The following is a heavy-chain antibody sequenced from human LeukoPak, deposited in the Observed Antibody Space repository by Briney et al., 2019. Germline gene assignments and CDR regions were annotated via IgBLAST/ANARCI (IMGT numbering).Heavy chain of an antibody. CDR1: GFTFSSYW. CDR3: ARVSCDYTTCKYPFDY. CDR2: LSTDGSST. V-gene: IGHV3-74*01. D-gene: IGHD3-3*01. J-gene: IGHJ4*02. Sequence: PEGSLRLSCAASGFTFSSYWMHWVRQAPGQGLVWPSRLSTDGSSTDYADSVKGRFTISRDNAKNTLYLQMNSLRAEDTAVYYCARVSCDYTTCKYPFDYWGQGTLVTVSS.